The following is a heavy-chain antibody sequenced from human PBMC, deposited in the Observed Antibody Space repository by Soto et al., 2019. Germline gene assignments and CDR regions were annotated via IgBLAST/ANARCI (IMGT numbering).Heavy chain of an antibody. CDR2: IYYSGST. D-gene: IGHD5-18*01. CDR1: GGPLSSYY. Sequence: SETLFLTCTVSGGPLSSYYWSWIRPPPGKGLEWIGYIYYSGSTNYNPSLKSRVTISVDTSKNQFSLKLSSVTAADKAVYYCARDRGPAGYSCDNDAFDIWGQGTMVTVSS. J-gene: IGHJ3*02. V-gene: IGHV4-59*01. CDR3: ARDRGPAGYSCDNDAFDI.